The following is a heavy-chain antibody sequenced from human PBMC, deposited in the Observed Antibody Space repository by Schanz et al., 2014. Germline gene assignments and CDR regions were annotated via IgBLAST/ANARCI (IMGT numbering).Heavy chain of an antibody. CDR2: ISASGGTT. J-gene: IGHJ4*02. V-gene: IGHV3-21*04. D-gene: IGHD3-10*01. Sequence: EVQLMESGGGLVKPGGSLRLSCAASGFNFGSHGMHWVRQAPGKGLEWVSAISASGGTTYYADSVKGRFTISRDNAKNSLYRQMNSLRAEDTAVYYCARIGDSVFDYWAQGTLVTVSS. CDR1: GFNFGSHG. CDR3: ARIGDSVFDY.